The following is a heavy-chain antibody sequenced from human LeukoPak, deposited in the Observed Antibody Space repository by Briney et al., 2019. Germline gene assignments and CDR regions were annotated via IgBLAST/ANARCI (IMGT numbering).Heavy chain of an antibody. J-gene: IGHJ4*02. CDR2: ISYDGSNK. CDR3: AKDYSLYDYVWGSYRQYFDY. Sequence: GSLRLSCAASGFTFSSYGMHWVRQAPGKGLEWVAVISYDGSNKYYADSVKGRFTISRDNSKNTLYLQMNSLRAEDTAVYYCAKDYSLYDYVWGSYRQYFDYWGQGTLVTVSS. V-gene: IGHV3-30*18. CDR1: GFTFSSYG. D-gene: IGHD3-16*02.